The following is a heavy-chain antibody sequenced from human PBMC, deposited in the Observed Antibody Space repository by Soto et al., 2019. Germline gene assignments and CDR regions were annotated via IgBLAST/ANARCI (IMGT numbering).Heavy chain of an antibody. CDR2: IYYSGST. J-gene: IGHJ5*02. V-gene: IGHV4-59*02. D-gene: IGHD6-6*01. CDR3: ARSTILLAARPDFSGSGSGNWFDP. CDR1: GCSVSSYY. Sequence: SETLSLSCTVSGCSVSSYYWSWIRQPPGKGLEWIGYIYYSGSTNYNSSLKSRVTISVDTSKNQFSLELSSLRSEDTAVYYCARSTILLAARPDFSGSGSGNWFDPWGQGTLVTVSS.